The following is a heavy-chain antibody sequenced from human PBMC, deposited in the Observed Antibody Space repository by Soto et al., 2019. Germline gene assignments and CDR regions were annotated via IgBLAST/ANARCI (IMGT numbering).Heavy chain of an antibody. V-gene: IGHV3-23*01. J-gene: IGHJ5*02. CDR1: GFTFGNYA. CDR3: AKARGPYCSGGICYPPSWFDP. CDR2: ITGIDGRT. D-gene: IGHD2-15*01. Sequence: VGSLRLSCVGSGFTFGNYAMSWVRQAPGKGLEWVSSITGIDGRTYYADSVKGRFTISRDNPKNTLYLQMNNLRAEDTAMFYCAKARGPYCSGGICYPPSWFDPWGQGTQVTVSS.